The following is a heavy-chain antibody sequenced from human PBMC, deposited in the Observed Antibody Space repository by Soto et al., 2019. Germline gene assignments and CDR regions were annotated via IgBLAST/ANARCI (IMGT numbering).Heavy chain of an antibody. CDR2: ISGSGGST. V-gene: IGHV3-23*01. Sequence: PGGSLRLSCAASGFTFSSYAMSWVRQAPGKGLEWVSAISGSGGSTYYADSVKGRFTISRDNSKNTLYLQMNSLRAEDTAVYYCAKAPRGITMIVVVTRRWFDPWGQGTLVTVSS. J-gene: IGHJ5*02. CDR3: AKAPRGITMIVVVTRRWFDP. D-gene: IGHD3-22*01. CDR1: GFTFSSYA.